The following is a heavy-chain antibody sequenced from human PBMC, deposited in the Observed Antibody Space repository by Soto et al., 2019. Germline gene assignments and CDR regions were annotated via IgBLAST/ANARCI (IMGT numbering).Heavy chain of an antibody. V-gene: IGHV6-1*01. Sequence: KQSQTLSLTRAISGDSVSSNSAAWNWIRQSPSRGLEWLGRTYYRSKWYNDYAVSVKSRITINPDTSKNQFSLQLNSVTPEDTAVYYCARGLVPPEGYYYYYMDVWGKGTTVTVSS. D-gene: IGHD6-6*01. CDR3: ARGLVPPEGYYYYYMDV. CDR2: TYYRSKWYN. CDR1: GDSVSSNSAA. J-gene: IGHJ6*03.